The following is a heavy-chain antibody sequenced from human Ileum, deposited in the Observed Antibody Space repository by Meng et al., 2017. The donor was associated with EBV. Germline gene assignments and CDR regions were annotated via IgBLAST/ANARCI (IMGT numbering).Heavy chain of an antibody. CDR1: GFTFSDYW. V-gene: IGHV3-74*01. D-gene: IGHD5-24*01. CDR2: ITSDGSST. Sequence: AYLGAAGGGLVQPGGSLRLSCAASGFTFSDYWMHWVRQAPGKGLVWVSHITSDGSSTNYADSVKGRFTISRDNAKNTLYLQMNSLRAEDAAVYYCATVRDGYPRLFDYWGQGTLVTVSS. J-gene: IGHJ4*02. CDR3: ATVRDGYPRLFDY.